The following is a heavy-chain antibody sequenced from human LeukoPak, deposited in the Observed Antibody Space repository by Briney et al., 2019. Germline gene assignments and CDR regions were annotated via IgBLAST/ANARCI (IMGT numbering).Heavy chain of an antibody. D-gene: IGHD3-3*01. V-gene: IGHV1-18*01. CDR2: ISAYNGNT. CDR1: GYTFTSYG. J-gene: IGHJ6*02. CDR3: ARDNAIFGVVYGMDV. Sequence: VASVTVSCTASGYTFTSYGISWVRQAPGQGLEWMGWISAYNGNTNYAQKLQGRVTMTTDTSTSTAYMELRSLRSDDTAVYYCARDNAIFGVVYGMDVWGQGTTVTVSS.